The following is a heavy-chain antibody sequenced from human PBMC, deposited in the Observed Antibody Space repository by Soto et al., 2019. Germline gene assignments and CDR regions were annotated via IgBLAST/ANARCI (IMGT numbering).Heavy chain of an antibody. CDR3: AKGPQWLVYFDY. V-gene: IGHV3-30*18. D-gene: IGHD6-19*01. CDR2: ISYDASDI. J-gene: IGHJ4*02. CDR1: GFTFMNNG. Sequence: LRLSCAGSGFTFMNNGMHWVRQAPGKGLEWVAFISYDASDIFYADSVKGRFTISRDNSKNTLYLQMNSLRAEDTAVYYCAKGPQWLVYFDYWGQGTLVTVSS.